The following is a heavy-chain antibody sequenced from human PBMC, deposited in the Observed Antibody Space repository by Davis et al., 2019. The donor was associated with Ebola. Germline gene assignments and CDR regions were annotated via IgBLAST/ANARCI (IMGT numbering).Heavy chain of an antibody. D-gene: IGHD5/OR15-5a*01. CDR1: GFIFSSYT. V-gene: IGHV3-21*03. Sequence: GESLKISCAASGFIFSSYTMNWVRQAPGKGLEWVSSISVSSGYIYYEDSVKGRFTISRDNAKNSLYLQMNSLRAEDTALYYCAKRSVFDYYFDYWGQGTLVTVSS. CDR2: ISVSSGYI. J-gene: IGHJ4*02. CDR3: AKRSVFDYYFDY.